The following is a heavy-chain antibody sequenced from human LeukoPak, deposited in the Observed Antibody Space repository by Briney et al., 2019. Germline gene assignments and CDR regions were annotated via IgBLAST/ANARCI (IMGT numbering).Heavy chain of an antibody. J-gene: IGHJ3*02. D-gene: IGHD1-1*01. V-gene: IGHV3-20*04. CDR1: GFTSADYG. CDR2: INWYGGST. Sequence: TGGSLRPSCAPSGFTSADYGMSWVRPAPGRGLEWVSGINWYGGSTGYADSVKGRFTISTDNAQKSLYLQMNSLREESTAFYYCARDGQLEGSYDAFDIWGEGTMVTVSS. CDR3: ARDGQLEGSYDAFDI.